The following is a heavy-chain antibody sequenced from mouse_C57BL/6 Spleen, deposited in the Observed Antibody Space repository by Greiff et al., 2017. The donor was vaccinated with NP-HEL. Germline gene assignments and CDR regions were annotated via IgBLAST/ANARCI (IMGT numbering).Heavy chain of an antibody. D-gene: IGHD2-4*01. Sequence: QVQLQQPGAELVKPGASVKMSCKASGYTFTSYWITWVKQRPGQGLEWIGDIYPGSGSTNYNEKFKSKATLTVDTSSSTAYMQLSSLTSVDSAVYYCARSGGLRREVWFAYWGQGTLVTVSA. CDR2: IYPGSGST. CDR1: GYTFTSYW. J-gene: IGHJ3*01. V-gene: IGHV1-55*01. CDR3: ARSGGLRREVWFAY.